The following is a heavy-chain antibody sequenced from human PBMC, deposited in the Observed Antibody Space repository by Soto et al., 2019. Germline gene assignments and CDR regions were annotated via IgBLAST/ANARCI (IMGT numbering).Heavy chain of an antibody. J-gene: IGHJ6*02. CDR2: INSDGSST. CDR1: GFTFSSYW. D-gene: IGHD6-13*01. V-gene: IGHV3-74*01. CDR3: ARERADSSSWYRFDYYYYYGMDV. Sequence: LRLSCAASGFTFSSYWMHWVRQAPGKGLVWVSRINSDGSSTSYADSVKGRFTISRDNAKNTLYLQMNSLRAEDTAVYYCARERADSSSWYRFDYYYYYGMDVWGQGTTVTVSS.